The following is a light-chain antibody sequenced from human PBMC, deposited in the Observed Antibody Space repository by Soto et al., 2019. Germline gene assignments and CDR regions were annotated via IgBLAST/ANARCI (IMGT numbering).Light chain of an antibody. J-gene: IGKJ4*01. CDR3: QQRSNWPPFT. V-gene: IGKV3-11*01. CDR1: QSVSIY. CDR2: DAS. Sequence: IVLTQSPATVSLSTGERATLSCRASQSVSIYLAWYQQKPGQAPRLLIYDASNKAPGIPARFSGSGSGTDFTLTISSLDPEDFAVYYCQQRSNWPPFTFGGGTKVDIK.